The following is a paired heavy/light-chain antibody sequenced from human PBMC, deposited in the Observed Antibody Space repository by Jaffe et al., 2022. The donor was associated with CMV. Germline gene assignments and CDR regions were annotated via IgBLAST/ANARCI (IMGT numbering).Heavy chain of an antibody. J-gene: IGHJ4*02. Sequence: QVQLQESGPGLVKPSETLSLTCTVSGGSISSSYWSWIRQPPGNGLEWIGYINYSGITNYNPSLESRVTVSLDTSKNQFSLRLSSVTAADTAVYYCAGFIWDSSGYNSYHHDYWGQGTLVTVSS. CDR1: GGSISSSY. CDR3: AGFIWDSSGYNSYHHDY. CDR2: INYSGIT. V-gene: IGHV4-59*13. D-gene: IGHD3-22*01.
Light chain of an antibody. Sequence: DIVLTQSPGTLSLSPGERATLSCRASQGVSRNYLAWYQQKPGQAPRLLIYGASSRATGIPDRFSGSGSGPDFTLTISRLEPEDFAVYYCQQYGPSLWTFGQGTKVEI. CDR3: QQYGPSLWT. CDR2: GAS. V-gene: IGKV3-20*01. J-gene: IGKJ1*01. CDR1: QGVSRNY.